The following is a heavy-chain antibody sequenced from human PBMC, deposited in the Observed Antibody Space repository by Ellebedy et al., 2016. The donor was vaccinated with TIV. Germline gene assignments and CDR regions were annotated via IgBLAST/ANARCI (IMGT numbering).Heavy chain of an antibody. J-gene: IGHJ3*02. CDR3: ARDFHYYASGSWDDTFDI. CDR2: VSGKDGET. V-gene: IGHV1-18*01. CDR1: GYTFASYG. Sequence: AASVKVSCKASGYTFASYGVSWVRQARGQGLDWIGWVSGKDGETNYGQKFEGRVTMTTDASTSTAYMDLRSLRSDETAVYFCARDFHYYASGSWDDTFDIWGQGTVVTVSS. D-gene: IGHD3-10*01.